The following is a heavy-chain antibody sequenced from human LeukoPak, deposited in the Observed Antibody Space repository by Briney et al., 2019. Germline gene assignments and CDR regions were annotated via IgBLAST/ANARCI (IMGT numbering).Heavy chain of an antibody. CDR2: IYTSRST. D-gene: IGHD1-14*01. J-gene: IGHJ3*02. V-gene: IGHV4-61*02. Sequence: SETLSLTCPVSAGSISSGSYYWSWIRQPAGKGLEWIGRIYTSRSTHYNPSLRSRVTISVDTSKTQYSLKLSSVTAADTAVYYCARDYGINGAFDIWGQGTMVTVSS. CDR1: AGSISSGSYY. CDR3: ARDYGINGAFDI.